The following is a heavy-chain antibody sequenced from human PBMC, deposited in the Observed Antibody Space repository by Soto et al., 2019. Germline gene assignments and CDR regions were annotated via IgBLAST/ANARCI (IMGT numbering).Heavy chain of an antibody. CDR1: GGTFTTYA. Sequence: QVQLVQSGAEVKKPGSSVKVSCKASGGTFTTYAISWVRQAPGQGLAWMGGIIPTFGQANYAQTFQGRVTITADESTSTAYMELSSRRSEDTAVYYCARELIAAGRRVFYYYGMDVWGHGTTVTVSS. V-gene: IGHV1-69*01. CDR2: IIPTFGQA. J-gene: IGHJ6*02. CDR3: ARELIAAGRRVFYYYGMDV. D-gene: IGHD6-6*01.